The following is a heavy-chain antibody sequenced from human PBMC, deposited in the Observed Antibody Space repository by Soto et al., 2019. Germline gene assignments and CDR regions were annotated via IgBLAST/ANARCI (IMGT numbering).Heavy chain of an antibody. CDR2: ISYDGSNK. V-gene: IGHV3-30-3*01. Sequence: GGSLRLSCAASGFTFSSYAMHWVRQAPGKGLEWVAVISYDGSNKYHADSVKGRFTISRDNSKNTLYLQMNSLRAEDTAVYYCAREGVGATHFDYWGQGTLVTVSS. CDR1: GFTFSSYA. D-gene: IGHD1-26*01. J-gene: IGHJ4*02. CDR3: AREGVGATHFDY.